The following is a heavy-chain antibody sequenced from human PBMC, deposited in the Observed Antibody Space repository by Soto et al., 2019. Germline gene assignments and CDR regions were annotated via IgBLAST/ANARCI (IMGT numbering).Heavy chain of an antibody. CDR3: ARDKIGDRYNFYYFDY. CDR2: INPSGGST. Sequence: ASVKVSCKASGYTFTSYYMHWVRQAPGQGLEWMGIINPSGGSTSYAQKFQGRVTMTRDTSTSTVYMELSSLRSEDTAVYYCARDKIGDRYNFYYFDYWGQGNLVTVSS. V-gene: IGHV1-46*01. D-gene: IGHD3-3*01. J-gene: IGHJ4*02. CDR1: GYTFTSYY.